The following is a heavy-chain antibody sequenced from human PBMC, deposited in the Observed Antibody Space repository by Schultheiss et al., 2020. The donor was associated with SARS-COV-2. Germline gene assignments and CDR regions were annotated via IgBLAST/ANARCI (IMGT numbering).Heavy chain of an antibody. Sequence: GGSLRLSCITSGFTFGDYAMSWFRQAPGKGLEWVGFIRSIAYGATTEYAASVKGRFTISRDDSKSIAFLHMNSLRAEDTAVYYCARDDIWGQGAMVTVSS. CDR1: GFTFGDYA. CDR2: IRSIAYGATT. CDR3: ARDDI. J-gene: IGHJ3*02. V-gene: IGHV3-49*03.